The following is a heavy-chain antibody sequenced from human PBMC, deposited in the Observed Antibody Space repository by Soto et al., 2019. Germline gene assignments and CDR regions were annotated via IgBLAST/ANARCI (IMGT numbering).Heavy chain of an antibody. CDR2: IYYSGST. J-gene: IGHJ5*02. CDR1: GGSISSYY. CDR3: ARDASHYYDSSGSPGDWFDP. V-gene: IGHV4-59*01. D-gene: IGHD3-22*01. Sequence: PSETLSLTCTVSGGSISSYYWSWIRQPPGKVLEWIGYIYYSGSTNYNPSLKSRVTISVDTSKNQFSLKLSSVTAADTAVYYCARDASHYYDSSGSPGDWFDPWGQGXLVTVSS.